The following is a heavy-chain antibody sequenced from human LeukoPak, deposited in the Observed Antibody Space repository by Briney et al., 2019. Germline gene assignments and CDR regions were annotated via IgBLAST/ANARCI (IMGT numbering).Heavy chain of an antibody. J-gene: IGHJ4*02. V-gene: IGHV4-39*07. Sequence: SETLSLTCTVSGGSISSSSYYWGWIRQPPGKGLEWIGSIYYSGSTNYNPSLKSRVTISVDTSKNQFSLKLSSVTAADTAVYYCARWKDTALFPYYLDYWGQGTLVTVSS. CDR1: GGSISSSSYY. CDR3: ARWKDTALFPYYLDY. D-gene: IGHD5-18*01. CDR2: IYYSGST.